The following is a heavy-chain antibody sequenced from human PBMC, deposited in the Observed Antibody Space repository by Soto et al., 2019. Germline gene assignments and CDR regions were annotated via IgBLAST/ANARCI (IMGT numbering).Heavy chain of an antibody. CDR2: IYYTGHT. Sequence: QLQLRESGPGLVKPSETLSLTCSVSGDSVSSISHYWAWIRLSPGKGLEWIGSIYYTGHTYCNPPERSRVALSLDTSKTQCSLKLRSVTAADTAVYYCAKDTIRLGFCSGGTCYSDSWGQGTLVTVSS. J-gene: IGHJ4*03. V-gene: IGHV4-39*02. CDR1: GDSVSSISHY. CDR3: AKDTIRLGFCSGGTCYSDS. D-gene: IGHD2-15*01.